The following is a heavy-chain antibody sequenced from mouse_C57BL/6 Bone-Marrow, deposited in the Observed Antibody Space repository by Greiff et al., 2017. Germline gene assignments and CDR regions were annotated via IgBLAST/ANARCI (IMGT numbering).Heavy chain of an antibody. V-gene: IGHV3-6*01. CDR1: GYSITSGYY. Sequence: EVQLVESGPGLVKPSQSLSLTCSVTGYSITSGYYWNWIRQFPGNKLEWMGYISYDGSNNYNPSLKNRISITRDTSKNQFFLKLNSVTTEDTATYYCARPLLFGFDVWGTGTTVTVSS. CDR2: ISYDGSN. D-gene: IGHD1-1*01. J-gene: IGHJ1*03. CDR3: ARPLLFGFDV.